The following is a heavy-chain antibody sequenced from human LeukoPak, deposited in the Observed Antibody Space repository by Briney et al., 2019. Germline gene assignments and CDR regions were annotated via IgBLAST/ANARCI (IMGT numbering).Heavy chain of an antibody. CDR1: NSSISSDTYF. D-gene: IGHD6-19*01. Sequence: SETLSLTCTVSNSSISSDTYFWSWIRQPAGKGLEGIGRMSSSGISTYSPSLKSRVTISIDTSTNQFSMNLNSVTAAATAVYYCAKGAGPPWFDPWGQGTLVTVSS. J-gene: IGHJ5*02. V-gene: IGHV4-61*02. CDR3: AKGAGPPWFDP. CDR2: MSSSGIS.